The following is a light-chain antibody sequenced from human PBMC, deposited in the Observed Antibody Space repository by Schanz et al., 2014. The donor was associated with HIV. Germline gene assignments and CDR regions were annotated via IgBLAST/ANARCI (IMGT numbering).Light chain of an antibody. CDR1: QPVRSSS. CDR2: SAS. J-gene: IGKJ2*01. Sequence: EIVLTQSPGTLSLSPGERATLSCRTSQPVRSSSLAWYQQEPGQSPRLLIYSASSRATGIPDRFSGSGSGTDFTLTITRLEPEDSAVYYCQQFGTSYTFGQGTKLEIK. V-gene: IGKV3-20*01. CDR3: QQFGTSYT.